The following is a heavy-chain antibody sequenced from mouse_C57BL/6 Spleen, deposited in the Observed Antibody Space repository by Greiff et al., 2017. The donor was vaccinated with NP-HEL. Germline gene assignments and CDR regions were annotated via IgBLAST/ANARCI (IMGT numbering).Heavy chain of an antibody. J-gene: IGHJ1*03. CDR3: ARPYGSSSYWYFDV. V-gene: IGHV1-26*01. CDR2: INPNNGGT. D-gene: IGHD1-1*01. Sequence: EVQLHQSGPELVKPGASVKISCKASGYTFTDYYMNWVKQSHGKSLEWIGDINPNNGGTSYNQKFKGKATLTVDKSSSTAYMERRSLTSEDSAVYYCARPYGSSSYWYFDVWGTGTTVTVSS. CDR1: GYTFTDYY.